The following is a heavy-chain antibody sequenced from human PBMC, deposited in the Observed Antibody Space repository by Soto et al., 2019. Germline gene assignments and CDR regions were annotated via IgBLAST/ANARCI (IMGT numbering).Heavy chain of an antibody. CDR2: RSNSGVI. V-gene: IGHV4-61*01. D-gene: IGHD3-3*01. CDR1: GASVRSEPYY. J-gene: IGHJ5*01. CDR3: EKSEKSQRDDIWSRYPASKVIGLGAGGWFDT. Sequence: PSETLSLTCTVSGASVRSEPYYYNWIRQPPGKGLEWLGSRSNSGVIKYNPSLKSRVTMSVDTSNNQFSLKLTSVTAADTAVYFCEKSEKSQRDDIWSRYPASKVIGLGAGGWFDTWGHGNLVTVSS.